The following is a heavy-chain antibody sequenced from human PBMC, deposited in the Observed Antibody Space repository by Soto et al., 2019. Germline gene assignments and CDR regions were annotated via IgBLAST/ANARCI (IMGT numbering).Heavy chain of an antibody. CDR3: ARLQAAVPHY. V-gene: IGHV4-39*01. CDR1: GDSISGSPYF. D-gene: IGHD6-13*01. CDR2: IFYDGYS. J-gene: IGHJ4*02. Sequence: QVQLQESGPGLVMPSETLYLTCTVSGDSISGSPYFWGWIRQPPGKRLEWTGSIFYDGYSLYTPTLKQRAPIAVDTPKNPSPPKLTSVAAADTAIHFCARLQAAVPHYCCQANLVTVSS.